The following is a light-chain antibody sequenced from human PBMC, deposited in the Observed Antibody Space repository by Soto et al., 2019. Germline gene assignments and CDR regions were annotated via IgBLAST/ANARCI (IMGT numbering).Light chain of an antibody. Sequence: QSVLTQPPSASGTPGQRVTISCSGSSSNIGINAINWYQQFPGAAPKLLIYSSNQRPSGVPDRFSASKSGTSASLAISGLQSEDEAVYYCAAWDDSLNGWVFGGGTKVTVL. CDR1: SSNIGINA. J-gene: IGLJ3*02. V-gene: IGLV1-44*01. CDR2: SSN. CDR3: AAWDDSLNGWV.